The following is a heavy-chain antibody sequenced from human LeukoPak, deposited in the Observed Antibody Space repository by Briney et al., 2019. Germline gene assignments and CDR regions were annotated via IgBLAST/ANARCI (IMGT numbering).Heavy chain of an antibody. J-gene: IGHJ4*02. CDR2: INPNSGVT. D-gene: IGHD2-21*02. Sequence: GASVKVSCKASGYTFTGYYIHWVRQAPGQGLERMGWINPNSGVTNYAQKFQGRVTMTRDTSISTAYMELSRLRSDDTAVYYCARDLTATGDYWGQGTLVTVSS. CDR1: GYTFTGYY. CDR3: ARDLTATGDY. V-gene: IGHV1-2*02.